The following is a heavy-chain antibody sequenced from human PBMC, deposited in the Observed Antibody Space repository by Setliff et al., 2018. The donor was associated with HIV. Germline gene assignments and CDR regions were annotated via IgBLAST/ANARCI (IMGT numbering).Heavy chain of an antibody. CDR1: GGSISSSTYY. D-gene: IGHD5-18*01. CDR3: ARRDGYSYGFYFDY. J-gene: IGHJ4*02. CDR2: IYYSGST. V-gene: IGHV4-39*01. Sequence: SETLSLTCTVSGGSISSSTYYWGWIRQPPGKGLEWIGTIYYSGSTYYNPSLKSRLTISVDTSKNQFSLKLSSVTDADTAVYYCARRDGYSYGFYFDYWGQGTLVTVSS.